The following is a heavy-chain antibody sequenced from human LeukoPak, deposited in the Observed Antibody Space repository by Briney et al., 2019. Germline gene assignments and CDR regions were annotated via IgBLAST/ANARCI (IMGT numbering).Heavy chain of an antibody. J-gene: IGHJ4*02. D-gene: IGHD6-13*01. CDR1: GYSFTNYW. V-gene: IGHV5-51*01. CDR2: IYPSDSDT. Sequence: GESLKISCYASGYSFTNYWVAWVRQMPGKGLEWMGIIYPSDSDTRYSPSFQGQVTISADKSISTAYLQWSSLKASDTAMYYCARAPDLLDRYSSDYWGQGTLVTVSS. CDR3: ARAPDLLDRYSSDY.